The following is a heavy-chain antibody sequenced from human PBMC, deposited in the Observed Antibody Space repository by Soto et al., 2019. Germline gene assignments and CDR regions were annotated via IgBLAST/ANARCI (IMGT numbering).Heavy chain of an antibody. J-gene: IGHJ5*02. CDR3: ARGNEHPLTTVTTDWFDP. CDR1: GGSFSGYY. Sequence: SETLSLTCAVYGGSFSGYYWSWIRQPPGKGLEWIGEINHSGSTNYNPSLKSRVTISVDTSKNQFSLKLSSVTAADTAVYYCARGNEHPLTTVTTDWFDPWGQGTLVTVS. CDR2: INHSGST. V-gene: IGHV4-34*01. D-gene: IGHD4-17*01.